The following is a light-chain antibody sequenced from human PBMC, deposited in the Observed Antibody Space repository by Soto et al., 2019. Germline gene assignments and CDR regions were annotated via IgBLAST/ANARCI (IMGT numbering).Light chain of an antibody. CDR3: CSYAGSSLLV. V-gene: IGLV2-23*02. CDR2: EVT. J-gene: IGLJ3*02. Sequence: QSALTQPASASGSPGQSITISCTGTSSDVGSYNLVSWYQHLPGKAPKLIIYEVTERPSGISSRFSGSRSGNTASLTISGLQGEDEAYYYCCSYAGSSLLVFGGGTKLTVL. CDR1: SSDVGSYNL.